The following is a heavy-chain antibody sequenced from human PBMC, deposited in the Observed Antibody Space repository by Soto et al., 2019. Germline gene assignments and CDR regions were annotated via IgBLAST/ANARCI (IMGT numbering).Heavy chain of an antibody. Sequence: RLSCAASGFTFSSNAMSWVRQAPGKGLEWVSGISSSGGSTYYADSVKGRFTIPRDNSKNMLYLQMNNLRAEDTAVYYCAKAQGGSYFDYWGQGTLVTVSS. V-gene: IGHV3-23*01. CDR1: GFTFSSNA. D-gene: IGHD2-15*01. CDR2: ISSSGGST. CDR3: AKAQGGSYFDY. J-gene: IGHJ4*02.